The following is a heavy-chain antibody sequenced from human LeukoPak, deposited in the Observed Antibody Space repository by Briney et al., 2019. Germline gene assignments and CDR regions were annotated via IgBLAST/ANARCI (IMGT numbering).Heavy chain of an antibody. J-gene: IGHJ3*02. D-gene: IGHD3-10*01. CDR3: ARDLFHYYDAFDI. CDR2: MNPNSGNT. V-gene: IGHV1-8*01. CDR1: GFTFTSHD. Sequence: GASVKVSCKASGFTFTSHDFNWVRQATGQGLEWMGWMNPNSGNTGYAQKFQGRVTMTRDTSTSTVYMELSSLRSEDTAVYYCARDLFHYYDAFDIWGQGTMVTVSS.